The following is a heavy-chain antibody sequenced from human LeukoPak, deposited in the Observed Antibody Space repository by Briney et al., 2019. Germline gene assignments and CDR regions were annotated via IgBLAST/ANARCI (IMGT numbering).Heavy chain of an antibody. D-gene: IGHD3-9*01. Sequence: GGSLRLSCAASGFTVSSNYMSWDRQAPGKGLEWVSVIYSGGSTYYADSVKGRFTISRDNSKNMLYLQMNSLRAEDTAVYYCVVYFDWLFGIDYWGQGTLLTVSS. CDR3: VVYFDWLFGIDY. CDR1: GFTVSSNY. CDR2: IYSGGST. V-gene: IGHV3-53*01. J-gene: IGHJ4*02.